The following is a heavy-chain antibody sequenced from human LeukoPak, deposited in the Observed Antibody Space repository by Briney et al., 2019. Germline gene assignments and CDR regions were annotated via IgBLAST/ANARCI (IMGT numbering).Heavy chain of an antibody. CDR2: ISSSGSTI. J-gene: IGHJ4*02. CDR3: ASSGLEYYYDSSGYSTFDY. CDR1: GFTFSDYY. Sequence: PGGSLRLSCAASGFTFSDYYMSWIRQAPGKGLEWVSYISSSGSTIYYADSVKGQFTISRDNAKNSLYLQMNSLRAEDTAVYYCASSGLEYYYDSSGYSTFDYWGQGTLVTVSS. V-gene: IGHV3-11*01. D-gene: IGHD3-22*01.